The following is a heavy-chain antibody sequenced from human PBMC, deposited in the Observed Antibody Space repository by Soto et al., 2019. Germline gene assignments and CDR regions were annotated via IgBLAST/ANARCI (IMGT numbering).Heavy chain of an antibody. J-gene: IGHJ4*02. CDR2: IIPILGIA. CDR3: ATLGGIGYCSRTSCPEVDY. CDR1: GGTFGSYT. D-gene: IGHD2-2*01. V-gene: IGHV1-69*02. Sequence: QVQLVQSGAEVKKPGSSVKVSCKASGGTFGSYTISWVRQAPGQGLEWMGRIIPILGIANYAQKFQGRVTITADKSTSTAYMELSSLRSEDTAVYYCATLGGIGYCSRTSCPEVDYWGQGTLVTVSS.